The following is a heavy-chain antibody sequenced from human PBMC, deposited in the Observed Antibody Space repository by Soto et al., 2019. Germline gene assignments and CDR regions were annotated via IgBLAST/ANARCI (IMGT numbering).Heavy chain of an antibody. CDR2: ISGSGGST. Sequence: GGSLRLSCAASGFTFSSYAMSWVRQAPGKGLEWVSAISGSGGSTYYADSVKGRFTISRDNSKNTLYLQMNSLRAEDTAVYYCAKDLVPAANIGDLLYYGMDVWGQGTTVTVSS. J-gene: IGHJ6*02. D-gene: IGHD2-2*01. V-gene: IGHV3-23*01. CDR1: GFTFSSYA. CDR3: AKDLVPAANIGDLLYYGMDV.